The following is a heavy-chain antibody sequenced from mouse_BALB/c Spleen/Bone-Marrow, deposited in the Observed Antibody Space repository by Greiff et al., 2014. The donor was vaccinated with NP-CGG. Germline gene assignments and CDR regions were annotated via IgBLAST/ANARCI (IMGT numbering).Heavy chain of an antibody. Sequence: LVKTGASVKISCKASGYSFTGYYIHWVKQSHGKSLEWIGYISCYNGATSYNQKFKGKAPFTVDTSSSTAYTQYTSLTSEDSAVYDCARGGYGSTFYFDYWGQGTTLTVSS. CDR2: ISCYNGAT. D-gene: IGHD1-1*01. J-gene: IGHJ2*01. CDR3: ARGGYGSTFYFDY. V-gene: IGHV1S34*01. CDR1: GYSFTGYY.